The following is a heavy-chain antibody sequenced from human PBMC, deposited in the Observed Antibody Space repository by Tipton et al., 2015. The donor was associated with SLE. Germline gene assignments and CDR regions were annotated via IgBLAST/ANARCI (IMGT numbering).Heavy chain of an antibody. CDR2: IYYSGST. D-gene: IGHD4-11*01. CDR1: GGSISSYY. Sequence: TLSLTCTVSGGSISSYYWSWIRKPPGKGLEWIGYIYYSGSTNYNPSLKSRVTISVDTSKSQFSLKLSSVTAADTAVYYCARVTVHHAFDIWGQGTMVTVSS. CDR3: ARVTVHHAFDI. V-gene: IGHV4-59*12. J-gene: IGHJ3*02.